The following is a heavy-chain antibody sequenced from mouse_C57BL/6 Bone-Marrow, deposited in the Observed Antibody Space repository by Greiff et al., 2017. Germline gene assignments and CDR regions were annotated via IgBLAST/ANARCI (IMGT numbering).Heavy chain of an antibody. CDR2: IHPNSGST. CDR3: AREVLRVAMDY. V-gene: IGHV1-64*01. CDR1: GYTFTGYW. Sequence: QVQLQQSGAELMKPGASVKLSCKATGYTFTGYWIEWVKQRPGQGLEWIGMIHPNSGSTNYNEKFKSKATLTVDKSSSTAYMQLSSLTSEDSAVYYCAREVLRVAMDYWGQGTSVTVSS. D-gene: IGHD1-1*01. J-gene: IGHJ4*01.